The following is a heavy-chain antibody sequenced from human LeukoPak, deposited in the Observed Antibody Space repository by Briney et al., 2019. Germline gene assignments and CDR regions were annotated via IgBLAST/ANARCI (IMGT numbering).Heavy chain of an antibody. V-gene: IGHV1-46*01. Sequence: ASVKVSCKASGYTFTSYYMHWARQAPGQGLEWMGIINPSGGSTSYAQKFQGRVTMTRDTSTSTVYMELSSLRSEDTAVYYCARDRGTIAAAGKGPRTLGYWGQGTLVTVSS. CDR1: GYTFTSYY. CDR3: ARDRGTIAAAGKGPRTLGY. J-gene: IGHJ4*02. CDR2: INPSGGST. D-gene: IGHD6-13*01.